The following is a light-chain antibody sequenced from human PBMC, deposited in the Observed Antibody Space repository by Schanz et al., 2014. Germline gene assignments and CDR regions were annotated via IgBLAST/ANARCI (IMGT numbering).Light chain of an antibody. CDR3: ISYTSSRTKGV. CDR1: SSDVGGYDY. V-gene: IGLV2-14*01. J-gene: IGLJ3*02. CDR2: DVS. Sequence: QSALTQPASVSGSPGQSITISCTGGSSDVGGYDYVSWYQQQPGKAPKLMIYDVSKRPSGVPDRFSGSKSGNTASLTISGLQAEDEADYYCISYTSSRTKGVFGGGTKLTVL.